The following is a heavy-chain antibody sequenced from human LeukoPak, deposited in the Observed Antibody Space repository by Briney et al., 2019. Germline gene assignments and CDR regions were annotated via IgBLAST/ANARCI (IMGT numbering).Heavy chain of an antibody. D-gene: IGHD2-15*01. CDR3: ARDSAARSDL. CDR2: IYANNGGT. Sequence: SETLSLTCTVSVGSISGHHWSWIRQPPGEGLEWIGYIYANNGGTDYNPSLKSRATISVDTSKNQFSLHLNAVTAAHTAVYYCARDSAARSDLWGRGTLVTVAS. CDR1: VGSISGHH. J-gene: IGHJ2*01. V-gene: IGHV4-59*11.